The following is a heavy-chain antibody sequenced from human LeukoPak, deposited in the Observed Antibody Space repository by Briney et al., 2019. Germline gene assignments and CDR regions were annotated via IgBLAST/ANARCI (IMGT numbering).Heavy chain of an antibody. CDR3: AKGDAYGGNSVYFDS. CDR2: ISGSGVDT. Sequence: GGSLRLSCAASGFTFSNYAMNWVRQAPGKGMEWVSVISGSGVDTDYADSVKGRFTISRDNSKNTLYLHMNSLRAEDTAGYYCAKGDAYGGNSVYFDSWGQGTLVTVSS. V-gene: IGHV3-23*01. J-gene: IGHJ4*02. D-gene: IGHD4-23*01. CDR1: GFTFSNYA.